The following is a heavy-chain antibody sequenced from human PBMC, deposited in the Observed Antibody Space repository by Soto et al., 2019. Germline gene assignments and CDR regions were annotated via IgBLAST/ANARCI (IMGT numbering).Heavy chain of an antibody. V-gene: IGHV4-59*01. Sequence: QVQLQESGPGLVKPSETLSLTCTVSGGSISSYYWSWIRQPPGKGLEWIGYIYYSGSTNYNPSLKSRVTISVDTSKIQFSLKLSSVTAADTAVYYCARGLELRRYYYYGMDVWGQGTTVTVSS. J-gene: IGHJ6*02. CDR2: IYYSGST. D-gene: IGHD1-7*01. CDR3: ARGLELRRYYYYGMDV. CDR1: GGSISSYY.